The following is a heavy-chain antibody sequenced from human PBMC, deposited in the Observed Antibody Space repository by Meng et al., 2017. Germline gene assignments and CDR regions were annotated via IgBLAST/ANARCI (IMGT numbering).Heavy chain of an antibody. CDR1: GVNFSSYS. V-gene: IGHV1-69*04. D-gene: IGHD5-12*01. J-gene: IGHJ3*02. CDR3: ARASSGSELSVFDI. Sequence: QRGPLRGRVETPGSSVKVSCNASGVNFSSYSMTWVRQAPGQRLEWMGRIIPILGIANNAHKFRGRVTITADKFTSIGYMQLSVLRSEDTVLYYCARASSGSELSVFDIWGQGTMVTVSS. CDR2: IIPILGIA.